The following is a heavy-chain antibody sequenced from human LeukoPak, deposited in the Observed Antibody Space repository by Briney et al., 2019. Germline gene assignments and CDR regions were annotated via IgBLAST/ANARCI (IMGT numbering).Heavy chain of an antibody. D-gene: IGHD3-10*02. Sequence: GGSLRLSCAASGFTFSSYWMHWVRQAPGKGLVWVSRIKNDGSSTSYADSVKGRFTISGDNAKNTLYLQMNSLRAEDTAVYYCARDRAYNVLDYWGQGTLVTVSS. J-gene: IGHJ4*02. V-gene: IGHV3-74*01. CDR3: ARDRAYNVLDY. CDR1: GFTFSSYW. CDR2: IKNDGSST.